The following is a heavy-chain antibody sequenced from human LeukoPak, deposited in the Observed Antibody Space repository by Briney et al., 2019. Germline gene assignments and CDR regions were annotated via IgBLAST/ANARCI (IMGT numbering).Heavy chain of an antibody. V-gene: IGHV4-59*01. J-gene: IGHJ6*03. Sequence: PSETLSLTCTVSGGSISSYYWSWIRQPPGKGLEWIGYIYHSGSTNYNPSLKSRVTISVDTSKNQFSLKLSSVTAADTAVYYCARERGSDYYYYYMDVWGKGTTVTVSS. CDR1: GGSISSYY. CDR2: IYHSGST. CDR3: ARERGSDYYYYYMDV. D-gene: IGHD3-10*01.